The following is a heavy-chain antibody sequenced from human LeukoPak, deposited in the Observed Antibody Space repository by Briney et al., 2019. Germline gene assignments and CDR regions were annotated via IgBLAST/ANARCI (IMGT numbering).Heavy chain of an antibody. CDR2: INHSGST. J-gene: IGHJ6*03. V-gene: IGHV4-34*01. CDR1: GGSFSGYY. D-gene: IGHD3-10*01. CDR3: ARHYYYGSGSYYNYAARYYYYYTDV. Sequence: SETLSLTCAVYGGSFSGYYWSWIRQPPGKGLEWIGEINHSGSTNYNPSLKSRVTILVDTSKNQFSLKLSSVTAADTAVYYCARHYYYGSGSYYNYAARYYYYYTDVWGKGTTVTISS.